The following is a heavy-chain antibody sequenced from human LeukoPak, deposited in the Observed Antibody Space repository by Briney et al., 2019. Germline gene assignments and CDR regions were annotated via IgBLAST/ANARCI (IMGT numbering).Heavy chain of an antibody. D-gene: IGHD3-10*01. J-gene: IGHJ4*02. CDR2: INAGNGNT. Sequence: ASVKVSCKASEYTFTSYAMHWVRQAPGQRLEWMGWINAGNGNTKYSQKFQGRVTITRDTSASTAYMELSSLRSEDTAVYYCARGGYYGSGSRNYFDYWGQGTLVTVSS. CDR3: ARGGYYGSGSRNYFDY. V-gene: IGHV1-3*01. CDR1: EYTFTSYA.